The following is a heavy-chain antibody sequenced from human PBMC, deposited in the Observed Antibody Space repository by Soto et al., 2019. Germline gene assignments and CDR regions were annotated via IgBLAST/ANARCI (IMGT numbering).Heavy chain of an antibody. CDR1: GFTFSHHD. J-gene: IGHJ4*02. CDR3: AKGISSASSFDY. V-gene: IGHV3-23*01. CDR2: ISGSGGRT. D-gene: IGHD3-22*01. Sequence: EVHLLESGGGLVQPGGSLRLSCAASGFTFSHHDMSWVRQAPGKGLEWVSAISGSGGRTHYADSVKGRFTISRDNSKNMLSRQMNSLRAEDTAVYHCAKGISSASSFDYWGQGTLVTVSS.